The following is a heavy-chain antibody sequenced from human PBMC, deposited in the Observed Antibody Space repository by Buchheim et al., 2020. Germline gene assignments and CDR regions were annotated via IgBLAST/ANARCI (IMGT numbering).Heavy chain of an antibody. CDR1: GGSVSSGSYY. Sequence: QVQLQESGPGLVKPSETLSLTCTVSGGSVSSGSYYWSWIRQPPGKGLEWIGYIYYGGSTNYNPSLKSRVTISVDTSKNQCSLKLSSVTAADTAVYYCARYLTVTTWFDPWGQGTL. J-gene: IGHJ5*02. CDR3: ARYLTVTTWFDP. CDR2: IYYGGST. D-gene: IGHD4-17*01. V-gene: IGHV4-61*01.